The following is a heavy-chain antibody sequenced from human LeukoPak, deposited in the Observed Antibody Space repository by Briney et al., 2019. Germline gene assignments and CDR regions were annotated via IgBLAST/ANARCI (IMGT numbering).Heavy chain of an antibody. V-gene: IGHV3-11*01. CDR1: GFTFSDYY. CDR3: ARDYRSTFDY. J-gene: IGHJ4*02. CDR2: ISSSGTTT. D-gene: IGHD1-26*01. Sequence: PGGPLRLSCAASGFTFSDYYMSWIRQAPGKGLEWVSYISSSGTTTSYTDSVKGRFTISRDNAKNSLYLQMNSLRAEDTAVYYCARDYRSTFDYWGQGTLVTVSS.